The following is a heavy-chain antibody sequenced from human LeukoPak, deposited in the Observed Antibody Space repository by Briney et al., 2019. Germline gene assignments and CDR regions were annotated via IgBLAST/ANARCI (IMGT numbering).Heavy chain of an antibody. D-gene: IGHD1-26*01. CDR3: ARDPSLGGPDFLDY. J-gene: IGHJ4*02. V-gene: IGHV3-30*03. CDR1: GFPFTDYV. CDR2: TSADESIK. Sequence: GRSLRLSCTVSGFPFTDYVIHWVRQAPGKGLEWVAVTSADESIKSYSDSVRGRFTISRDNFKNILYLQMDSLGLEDTAVYFCARDPSLGGPDFLDYWGRGTLVTVSS.